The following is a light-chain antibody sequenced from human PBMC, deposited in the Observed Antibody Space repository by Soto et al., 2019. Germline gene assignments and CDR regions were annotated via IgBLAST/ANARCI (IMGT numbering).Light chain of an antibody. CDR1: QNINTW. CDR3: QQYNTYSRT. J-gene: IGKJ1*01. V-gene: IGKV1-5*03. Sequence: DIQMTQSPSTLSASVGDRITITCRASQNINTWLAWYQQIPGKAPKLLIYAGSPLQRGVPSRFSGSGSGTEFTLTISSLQLDEFATFDCQQYNTYSRTFGQGTTVEVK. CDR2: AGS.